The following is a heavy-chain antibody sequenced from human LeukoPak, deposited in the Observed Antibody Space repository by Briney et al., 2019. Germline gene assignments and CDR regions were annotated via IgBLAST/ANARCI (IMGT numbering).Heavy chain of an antibody. D-gene: IGHD5-12*01. Sequence: PGRSLRLSGAASGFTFSSYGMHWVRQAPGTGLEWVAVIWYDGSNKYYADSVKGRFTISRDNSKNTLYLQMNSLRAEDTAVYYCARDAATGYSGYEVFGYWGQGTLVTVSS. CDR2: IWYDGSNK. V-gene: IGHV3-33*01. CDR3: ARDAATGYSGYEVFGY. J-gene: IGHJ4*02. CDR1: GFTFSSYG.